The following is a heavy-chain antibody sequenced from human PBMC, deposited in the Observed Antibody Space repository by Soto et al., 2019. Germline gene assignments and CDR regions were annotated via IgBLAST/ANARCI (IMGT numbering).Heavy chain of an antibody. V-gene: IGHV3-21*01. D-gene: IGHD3-3*01. J-gene: IGHJ5*02. CDR2: ISSSSSYI. CDR1: GFTFSSYS. CDR3: ARDLPRESITIFEVVTIKYNWFDP. Sequence: GGSLRLSCAASGFTFSSYSMNWVRQAPGKGLEWVSSISSSSSYIYYADSVKGRFTISRDNAKNSLYLQMNSLRAEDTAVYYCARDLPRESITIFEVVTIKYNWFDPWGQGTLVTVSS.